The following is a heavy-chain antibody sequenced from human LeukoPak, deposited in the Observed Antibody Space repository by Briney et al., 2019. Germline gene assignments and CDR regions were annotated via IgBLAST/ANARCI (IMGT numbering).Heavy chain of an antibody. J-gene: IGHJ5*02. CDR3: ARDRYYYDSGRDWFDP. CDR2: IDTSGST. V-gene: IGHV4-4*07. Sequence: SETLSLTCTVSGGSINTYYWSWIRQPAGKGLEWIGRIDTSGSTNYNPSLKSRVTMSVDTSKNQFSLKLSSVTAADTAVYYCARDRYYYDSGRDWFDPWGQGTLVTVSS. D-gene: IGHD3-10*01. CDR1: GGSINTYY.